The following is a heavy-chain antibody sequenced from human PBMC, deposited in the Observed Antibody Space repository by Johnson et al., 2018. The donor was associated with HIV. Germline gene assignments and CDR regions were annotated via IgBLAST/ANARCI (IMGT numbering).Heavy chain of an antibody. CDR1: GFTFSSYW. CDR2: IKHDGSEK. D-gene: IGHD2-21*01. CDR3: ARDAILSPGAFDI. Sequence: EVQLVESGGGLVQPGGSLRLSCAASGFTFSSYWMSWVRQAPGKGLEWVANIKHDGSEKYYVDSVKGRFTISRDNSKNTLYLQMNSLRAEDTAVYYCARDAILSPGAFDIWGQGTMVTVSS. J-gene: IGHJ3*02. V-gene: IGHV3-7*01.